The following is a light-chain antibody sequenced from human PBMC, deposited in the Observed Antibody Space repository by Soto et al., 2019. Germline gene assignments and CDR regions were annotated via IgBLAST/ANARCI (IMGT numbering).Light chain of an antibody. CDR3: QSYDSDFVV. J-gene: IGLJ2*01. CDR1: SGSIASNY. CDR2: ENN. V-gene: IGLV6-57*04. Sequence: NFMLTQPHSVSESPGKTLSISCTRSSGSIASNYVQWYQQRPGRAPTTVIYENNQRLSGDPDRFSGSTDGSSNSASLAISGLQTEDEADYYCQSYDSDFVVFGGGTKLTVL.